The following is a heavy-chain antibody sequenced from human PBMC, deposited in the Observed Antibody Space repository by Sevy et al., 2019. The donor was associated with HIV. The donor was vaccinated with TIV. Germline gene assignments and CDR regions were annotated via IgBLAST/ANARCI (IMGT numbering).Heavy chain of an antibody. CDR1: GFTFSYYS. Sequence: GGSLRLSCAASGFTFSYYSLTWVRQAPGKGLEWVSSISSAGSFIYYADSVKGRFTISRDSAKSSLYLQMNNVRVEDTAVYYCARGGYYYDNAAYYALDSWGQGTLVTVSS. V-gene: IGHV3-21*06. CDR3: ARGGYYYDNAAYYALDS. CDR2: ISSAGSFI. J-gene: IGHJ4*02. D-gene: IGHD3-22*01.